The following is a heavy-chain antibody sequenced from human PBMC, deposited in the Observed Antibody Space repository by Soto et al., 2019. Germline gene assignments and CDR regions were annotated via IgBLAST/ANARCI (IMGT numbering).Heavy chain of an antibody. D-gene: IGHD6-6*01. J-gene: IGHJ5*02. Sequence: PGGSLRLSCAASGFTFSSYSMNWVRQAPGKGLEWVSSISSSSSYIYYADSVKGRFTISRDNAKNSLYLQMNSLRAEDTAVYYCAREYSSSFPVWFDPWGQGALVTVSS. CDR2: ISSSSSYI. CDR3: AREYSSSFPVWFDP. V-gene: IGHV3-21*01. CDR1: GFTFSSYS.